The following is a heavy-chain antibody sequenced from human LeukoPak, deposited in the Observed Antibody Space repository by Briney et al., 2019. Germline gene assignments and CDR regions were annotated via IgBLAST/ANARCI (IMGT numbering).Heavy chain of an antibody. D-gene: IGHD5-18*01. CDR2: TTNTPNAYTT. V-gene: IGHV3-72*01. Sequence: GGSLRLSCAASGFTFTNHYMDWVRQAPGMGLEWIARTTNTPNAYTTAYAASVRGRFTVSRDDSKSLLHHQMSSLKTDDTAVYYCGRDTATAIDYWGRGTLVTVSS. CDR1: GFTFTNHY. CDR3: GRDTATAIDY. J-gene: IGHJ4*02.